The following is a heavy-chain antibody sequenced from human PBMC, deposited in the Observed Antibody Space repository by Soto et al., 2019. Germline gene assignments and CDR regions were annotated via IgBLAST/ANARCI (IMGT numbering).Heavy chain of an antibody. Sequence: QLQLQESGSGLVKPSQTLSLTCAVSGGSISSGGYSWNWIRQPPGKGLEWIGYIYHSGSTYYNPSLKSRVTISVDRSKNQFSLKLSSVTAADTAVSYCARAHYGDYGYGMDVWGQGTTVTVSS. D-gene: IGHD4-17*01. J-gene: IGHJ6*02. V-gene: IGHV4-30-2*01. CDR3: ARAHYGDYGYGMDV. CDR1: GGSISSGGYS. CDR2: IYHSGST.